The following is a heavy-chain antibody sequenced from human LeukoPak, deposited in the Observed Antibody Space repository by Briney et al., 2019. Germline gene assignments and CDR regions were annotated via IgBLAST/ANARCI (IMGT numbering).Heavy chain of an antibody. D-gene: IGHD1-26*01. CDR1: GYTFTSYG. V-gene: IGHV1-18*01. CDR3: AREVGATSAFDI. J-gene: IGHJ3*02. CDR2: ISAYDGDT. Sequence: ASVKVSCKASGYTFTSYGISWVRQAPGQGLEWMGWISAYDGDTNYAQKLQGRVTMTTDTSTSTAYMELRSLRSDDTAVYYCAREVGATSAFDIWGQGTMVTVSS.